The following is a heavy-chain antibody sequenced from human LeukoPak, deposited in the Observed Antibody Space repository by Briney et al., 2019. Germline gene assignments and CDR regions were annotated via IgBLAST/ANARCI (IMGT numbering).Heavy chain of an antibody. CDR3: AREVPWVWNFDL. Sequence: PSESLSLTCTVSGGSISSGDYYWSWIRQPPGTGLEWIGYIYYSGSTYYNPSLKSRVTISVDTSKNQFSLKLNSVTAADTAVYYCAREVPWVWNFDLWGRGTLVTVSS. D-gene: IGHD1-26*01. J-gene: IGHJ2*01. CDR1: GGSISSGDYY. CDR2: IYYSGST. V-gene: IGHV4-30-4*01.